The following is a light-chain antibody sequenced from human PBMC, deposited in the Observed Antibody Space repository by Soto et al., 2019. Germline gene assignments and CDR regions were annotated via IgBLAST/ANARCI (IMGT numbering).Light chain of an antibody. J-gene: IGLJ2*01. CDR1: SSNIGSNT. Sequence: QSVLTQPPSASGTPGQRVTISCSGSSSNIGSNTVNWYQQLPATAPKLLIYSNNQRPSGVPDRFSGSKFGTSASLAISGLQSEDEADYYCAAWDDSLNGPVFGGGTKLTVL. CDR3: AAWDDSLNGPV. V-gene: IGLV1-44*01. CDR2: SNN.